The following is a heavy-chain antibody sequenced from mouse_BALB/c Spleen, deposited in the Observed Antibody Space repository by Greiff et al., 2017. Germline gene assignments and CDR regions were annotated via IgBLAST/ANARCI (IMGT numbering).Heavy chain of an antibody. Sequence: VQLVESGPGLVAPSQSLSITCTVSGFSLTSYGVHWVRQPPGKGLEWLGVIWAGGSTNYNSALMSRLSISKDNSKSQVFLKMNSLQTDDTAMYYCAREGSLGFAYWGQGTLVTVSA. CDR2: IWAGGST. CDR3: AREGSLGFAY. D-gene: IGHD3-1*01. CDR1: GFSLTSYG. J-gene: IGHJ3*01. V-gene: IGHV2-9*02.